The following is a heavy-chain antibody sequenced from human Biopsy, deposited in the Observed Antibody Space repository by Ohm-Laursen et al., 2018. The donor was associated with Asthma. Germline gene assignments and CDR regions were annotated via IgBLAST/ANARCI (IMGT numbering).Heavy chain of an antibody. Sequence: GTLSLTCSVSGGSITSFYWSWIRQPPGRGLEWIGYIYFSGNTNYNPSLKSRVTISIDTSKNHFSLKLTSVTAADTAVYYCAGGSDSSLSYPDAFDIWGQGTMVTVS. CDR3: AGGSDSSLSYPDAFDI. CDR2: IYFSGNT. J-gene: IGHJ3*02. CDR1: GGSITSFY. V-gene: IGHV4-59*01. D-gene: IGHD4-11*01.